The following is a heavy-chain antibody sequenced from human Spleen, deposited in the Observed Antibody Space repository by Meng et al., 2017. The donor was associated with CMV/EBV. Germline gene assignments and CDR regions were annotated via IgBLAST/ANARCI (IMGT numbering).Heavy chain of an antibody. CDR1: GGSINSYY. CDR2: ISYSGGT. Sequence: SETLSLTCTVSGGSINSYYWSWIRQSAGKGLEWIGYISYSGGTNYNPSLKRRVAMSVDASKNQFSLNLTSVTAADTAVYYCARDLNRGAAYFGWFDPWGQGTLVTVSS. D-gene: IGHD2/OR15-2a*01. J-gene: IGHJ5*02. CDR3: ARDLNRGAAYFGWFDP. V-gene: IGHV4-59*13.